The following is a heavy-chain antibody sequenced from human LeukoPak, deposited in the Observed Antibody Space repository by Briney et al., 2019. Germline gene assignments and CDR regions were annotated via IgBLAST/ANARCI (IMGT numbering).Heavy chain of an antibody. CDR1: DYSISSGYY. CDR3: ARHYDPQPFDVFDI. Sequence: PSETLSLTCRVSDYSISSGYYWGWIRQPPGKGLEWIGSVYHSATTYYNPSLKSRVTISVDTSKNQVSLKLSSVTAADTAVYYCARHYDPQPFDVFDIWGQGTMVTVSS. J-gene: IGHJ3*02. V-gene: IGHV4-38-2*01. CDR2: VYHSATT. D-gene: IGHD3-3*01.